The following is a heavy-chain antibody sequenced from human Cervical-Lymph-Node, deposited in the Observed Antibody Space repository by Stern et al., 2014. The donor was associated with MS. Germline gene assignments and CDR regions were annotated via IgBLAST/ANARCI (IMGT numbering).Heavy chain of an antibody. V-gene: IGHV6-1*01. Sequence: QVQLQQSGPGLLKPSQTLSLTCGISGDSVSSYSASWNWIRQSPSRGLEWLGRTYGRSKCCSDSAVSVRGRIIINPDTAKNQFSLQLNSVTPDDTAVYYCAKGGSGNSVSLFDSWGQGTLVTVSS. CDR1: GDSVSSYSAS. J-gene: IGHJ4*02. CDR3: AKGGSGNSVSLFDS. D-gene: IGHD3-10*01. CDR2: TYGRSKCCS.